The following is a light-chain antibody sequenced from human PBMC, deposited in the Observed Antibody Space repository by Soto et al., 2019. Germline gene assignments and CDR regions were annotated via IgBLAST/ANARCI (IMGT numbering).Light chain of an antibody. CDR1: SSDVGGYNY. V-gene: IGLV2-14*03. Sequence: QPVLTQPASVSGSPGQSITISCTGTSSDVGGYNYVSWYQHHPGKAPKLMIYDVTNRPSGVSNRFSGSKSGNTASLTISGRQAEDEADYYCTSYTTSSPYLVFGGGTKLTVL. CDR3: TSYTTSSPYLV. CDR2: DVT. J-gene: IGLJ3*02.